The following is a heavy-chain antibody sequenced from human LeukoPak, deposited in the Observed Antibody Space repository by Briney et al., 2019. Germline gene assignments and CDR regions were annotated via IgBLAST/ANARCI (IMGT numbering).Heavy chain of an antibody. J-gene: IGHJ4*02. D-gene: IGHD6-19*01. Sequence: GGSLRLSCAASGFSFEDYAMHWVRQAPGKGLQWVSLISGDGGSTFYADSVKGRFTISRDNSKNSLYLQMNSLRSDDTALYYCARESESSGWYDYWGQGTLVTVSS. CDR1: GFSFEDYA. CDR2: ISGDGGST. V-gene: IGHV3-43*02. CDR3: ARESESSGWYDY.